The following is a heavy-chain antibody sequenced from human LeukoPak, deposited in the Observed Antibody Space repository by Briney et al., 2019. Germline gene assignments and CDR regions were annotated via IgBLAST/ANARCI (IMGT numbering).Heavy chain of an antibody. V-gene: IGHV1-2*06. Sequence: ASVKVSCKASRYTFTGYYMHWVRQAPGQGLEWMGRINPNSGGTNYAQKFQGRVTMTRDTSISTAYMELSRLRSDDTAVYYCARLNIAAAGRDAFDIWGQGTMVTVSS. CDR1: RYTFTGYY. CDR2: INPNSGGT. J-gene: IGHJ3*02. CDR3: ARLNIAAAGRDAFDI. D-gene: IGHD6-13*01.